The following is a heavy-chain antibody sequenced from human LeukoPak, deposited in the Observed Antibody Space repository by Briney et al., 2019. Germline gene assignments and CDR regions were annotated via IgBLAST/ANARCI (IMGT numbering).Heavy chain of an antibody. CDR2: IYHTGST. CDR3: ARDFYQTHALDV. D-gene: IGHD3-16*02. J-gene: IGHJ3*01. Sequence: SETLSLTCAVSGASISSTNWWSWVRQPPGKGLEWIGEIYHTGSTKYNPSLESRVTISVDKSNNQFSVRLSSVTAADTAVYYCARDFYQTHALDVWNQGTLVTVSS. V-gene: IGHV4-4*02. CDR1: GASISSTNW.